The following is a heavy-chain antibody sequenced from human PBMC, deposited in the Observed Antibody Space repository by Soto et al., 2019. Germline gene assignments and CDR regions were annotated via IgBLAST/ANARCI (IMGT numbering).Heavy chain of an antibody. V-gene: IGHV4-34*01. CDR2: IRHSGST. D-gene: IGHD3-22*01. CDR3: ARGPPINYYGIGGYYYFDY. CDR1: GGSFSEYF. J-gene: IGHJ4*02. Sequence: SETLSLTCTVYGGSFSEYFWAWIRQPPGKGLEWIGEIRHSGSTRYNPSLESRVTISVDTSRNQFSLKLNSVTAADTAVYYCARGPPINYYGIGGYYYFDYWGQGTLVTVSS.